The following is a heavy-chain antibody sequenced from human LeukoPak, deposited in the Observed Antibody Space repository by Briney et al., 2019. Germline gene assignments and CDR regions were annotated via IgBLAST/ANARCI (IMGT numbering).Heavy chain of an antibody. D-gene: IGHD3-22*01. CDR2: INHSVST. CDR1: GDSLTGYY. J-gene: IGHJ6*03. Sequence: SQTLSLTCTVSGDSLTGYYWSRIRQPPGKGLEWIGEINHSVSTNYDPSLKSRVTISVDTSKNQFSLKLSSVTAADTAVYYCARDSSGYDLYYYYYMDVWGKGTTVTVSS. CDR3: ARDSSGYDLYYYYYMDV. V-gene: IGHV4-34*01.